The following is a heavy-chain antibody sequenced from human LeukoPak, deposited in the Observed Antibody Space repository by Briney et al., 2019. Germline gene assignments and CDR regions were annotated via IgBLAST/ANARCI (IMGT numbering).Heavy chain of an antibody. Sequence: AASVKVSCKVSGSTFSSYAISWVRQAPGQGLEWMGRIIPIFGTANYAQKFQGRVTITTDESTSTAYMELSSLRSEDTAVYYCAGGGPYDSSGDFDYWGQGTLVTVSS. CDR1: GSTFSSYA. J-gene: IGHJ4*02. CDR2: IIPIFGTA. D-gene: IGHD3-22*01. CDR3: AGGGPYDSSGDFDY. V-gene: IGHV1-69*05.